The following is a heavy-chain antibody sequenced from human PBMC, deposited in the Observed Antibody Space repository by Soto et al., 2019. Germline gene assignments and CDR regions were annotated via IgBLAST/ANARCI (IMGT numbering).Heavy chain of an antibody. CDR2: VSGGGVST. CDR3: AKGNYGVDY. J-gene: IGHJ6*02. Sequence: LRLSCAASGFTFSSYAMTWVRQAPGKGLEWVSAVSGGGVSTYYADSVKGRFTISRDNSKTTLYLQMNSLRAEDTAVYYCAKGNYGVDYCAQGNTVPVS. CDR1: GFTFSSYA. V-gene: IGHV3-23*01.